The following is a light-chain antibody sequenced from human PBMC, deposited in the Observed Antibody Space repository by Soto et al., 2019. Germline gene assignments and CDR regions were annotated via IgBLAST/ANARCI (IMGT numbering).Light chain of an antibody. CDR2: RNN. V-gene: IGLV1-47*01. J-gene: IGLJ1*01. CDR1: SSNIGINY. Sequence: QSVLTQPPSASGTPGQRVTISCSGSSSNIGINYVYWYQQLPGTAPKLLISRNNQRPSGVPDRFSGSKSGTSASLAISGLRSEDEADYYCAAWDDSLSGPLYVFGTGTKLTVL. CDR3: AAWDDSLSGPLYV.